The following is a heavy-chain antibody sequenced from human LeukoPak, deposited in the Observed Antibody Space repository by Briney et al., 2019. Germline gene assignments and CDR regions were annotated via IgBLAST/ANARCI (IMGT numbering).Heavy chain of an antibody. V-gene: IGHV3-11*03. D-gene: IGHD3-9*01. CDR2: ISGSSSST. CDR1: GFTFSGYY. J-gene: IGHJ5*02. Sequence: PGGSLRLSCAASGFTFSGYYMSWIRQAPGKGLEWISYISGSSSSTNYADSVKGRFTISRDNAKNSLYLQMNSLRAEDTAVYYCARIGNDILTGYYPAWFDPWGQGTLVTASS. CDR3: ARIGNDILTGYYPAWFDP.